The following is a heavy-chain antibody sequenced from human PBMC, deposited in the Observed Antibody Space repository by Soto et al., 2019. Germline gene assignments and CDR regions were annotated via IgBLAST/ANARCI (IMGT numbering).Heavy chain of an antibody. V-gene: IGHV3-23*01. J-gene: IGHJ4*02. Sequence: VHLSESGGGSVQPGGSLRLSCAASGFTFSSSAMSWVRQAPGKGLEWVATFRESGGTTHYADSVKGRFTISRDASKNMLNLQMNSRRAEDTAIYYCAKDSHWGIISPTDDYWGQGTRVTVSS. D-gene: IGHD3-16*01. CDR2: FRESGGTT. CDR1: GFTFSSSA. CDR3: AKDSHWGIISPTDDY.